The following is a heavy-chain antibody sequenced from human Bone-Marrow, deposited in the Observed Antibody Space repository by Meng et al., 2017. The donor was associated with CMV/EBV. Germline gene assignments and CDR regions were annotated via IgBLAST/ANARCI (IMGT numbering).Heavy chain of an antibody. J-gene: IGHJ6*02. CDR1: GFTFSTHG. CDR3: ARDSLETTLIVVVAARYYYYGMDV. D-gene: IGHD2-15*01. Sequence: GESLKISCAVSGFTFSTHGMYWVRQAPGKGLDWVAFIRYEGTTTYYADSVKGRFTISRDNAKNSLYLQMNSLRAEDTAVYYCARDSLETTLIVVVAARYYYYGMDVWGQGTTVTVSS. V-gene: IGHV3-30*02. CDR2: IRYEGTTT.